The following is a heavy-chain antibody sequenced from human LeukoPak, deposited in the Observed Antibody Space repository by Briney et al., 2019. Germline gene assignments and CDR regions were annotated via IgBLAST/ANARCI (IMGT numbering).Heavy chain of an antibody. V-gene: IGHV1-46*01. Sequence: ASVKVSCKASGYTFTSYYMHWVRQAPGQGLEWMGIINPSGGSTSYAQKFQGRVTMTRVMSTSTVYMELSSLRSEDTAVYYCARVAVPIYDSSGYYSHHFDYWGQGTLVTVSS. CDR2: INPSGGST. CDR1: GYTFTSYY. J-gene: IGHJ4*02. CDR3: ARVAVPIYDSSGYYSHHFDY. D-gene: IGHD3-22*01.